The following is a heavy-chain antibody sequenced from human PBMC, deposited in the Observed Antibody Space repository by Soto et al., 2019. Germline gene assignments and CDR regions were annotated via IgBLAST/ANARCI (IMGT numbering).Heavy chain of an antibody. V-gene: IGHV1-3*01. CDR2: INAGNGNT. CDR1: GYTFTSYA. D-gene: IGHD5-18*01. Sequence: ASVKVSCTASGYTFTSYAMHWVRQAPGQRLEWMGWINAGNGNTKYSQKFQGRVTITRDTSASTAYMELSSLRSEDTAVYYCARGSYRGYSYGNFDYWGQGTLVTVSS. CDR3: ARGSYRGYSYGNFDY. J-gene: IGHJ4*02.